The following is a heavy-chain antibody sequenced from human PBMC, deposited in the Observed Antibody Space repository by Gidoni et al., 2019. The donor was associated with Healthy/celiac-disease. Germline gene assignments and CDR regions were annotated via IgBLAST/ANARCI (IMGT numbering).Heavy chain of an antibody. J-gene: IGHJ5*02. CDR2: INQSGST. V-gene: IGHV4-34*01. Sequence: QVQLQQWGAGLLKPSETLSLTCAVYCGSFSGYYWSWIRQPPGKGLEWIGEINQSGSTNYNPSLKSRVTISVDTSKNQFSLKLSSVTAADTAVYYCARGYILSGFLTDLIGWFDPWGQGTLVTVSS. D-gene: IGHD3-9*01. CDR1: CGSFSGYY. CDR3: ARGYILSGFLTDLIGWFDP.